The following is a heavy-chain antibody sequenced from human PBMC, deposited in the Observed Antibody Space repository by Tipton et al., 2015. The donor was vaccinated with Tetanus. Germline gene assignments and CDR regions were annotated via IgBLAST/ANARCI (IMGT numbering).Heavy chain of an antibody. V-gene: IGHV3-9*01. CDR1: GSAFDEYA. CDR3: AKGGLRRNFYRTWFDS. Sequence: SLRLSCAASGSAFDEYAMYWVRQAPGKGLEWVSGIGWNSQSIDYANSVKGRFTISRDNAKNSLYLQMNSLTTEDTAFYFCAKGGLRRNFYRTWFDSWGPGTLVTVSS. CDR2: IGWNSQSI. D-gene: IGHD2/OR15-2a*01. J-gene: IGHJ5*01.